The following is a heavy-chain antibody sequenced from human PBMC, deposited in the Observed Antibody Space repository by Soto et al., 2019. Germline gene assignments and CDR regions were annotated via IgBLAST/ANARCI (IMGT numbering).Heavy chain of an antibody. D-gene: IGHD6-25*01. CDR3: SRDPRLADY. CDR2: ISGGGDII. V-gene: IGHV3-11*01. CDR1: GFTFSDHS. J-gene: IGHJ4*02. Sequence: QVQLVESGGGLVKTGGSLRLSCAASGFTFSDHSMTWIRQAPGKGPECLSYISGGGDIISYADYVKGRFIISRDNAKRSLYLQMNRLTVEDTAVYYCSRDPRLADYWGQGTLVAVSS.